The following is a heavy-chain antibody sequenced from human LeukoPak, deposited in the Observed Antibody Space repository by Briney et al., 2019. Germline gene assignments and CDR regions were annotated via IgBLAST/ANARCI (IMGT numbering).Heavy chain of an antibody. CDR1: GFTFDDYA. CDR3: GKDMPPLTASIDAFDI. CDR2: ISWNSGSI. D-gene: IGHD5-18*01. J-gene: IGHJ3*02. Sequence: GGSLRLSCAASGFTFDDYAMHWVRQAPGKGLEWVSGISWNSGSIGYADSVKGRFTISRNNAKNSLYLQMNSLRAEDTALYYCGKDMPPLTASIDAFDIWGQGTMVTVSS. V-gene: IGHV3-9*01.